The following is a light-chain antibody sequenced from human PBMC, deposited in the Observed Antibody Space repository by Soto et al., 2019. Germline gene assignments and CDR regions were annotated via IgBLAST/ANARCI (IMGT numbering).Light chain of an antibody. V-gene: IGKV3-20*01. J-gene: IGKJ1*01. CDR2: GAS. Sequence: IVLTQSPGTLSLSPWDRATLSCRASQSVSRSYLGWYQQKPGQAPRLLIYGASNRATGIPDRFSGSGSGTDFTLTISRLEPEDFAVYYCQQYGSSGTFGQGTKV. CDR1: QSVSRSY. CDR3: QQYGSSGT.